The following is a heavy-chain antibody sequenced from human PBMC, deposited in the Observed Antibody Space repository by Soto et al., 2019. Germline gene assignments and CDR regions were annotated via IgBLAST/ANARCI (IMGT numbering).Heavy chain of an antibody. V-gene: IGHV4-34*01. CDR1: GGSFSGYY. J-gene: IGHJ3*02. D-gene: IGHD7-27*01. CDR3: ARAPLGNACDI. CDR2: INHSGST. Sequence: SETLSLTCAVYGGSFSGYYWSWIRQPPGKGLEWIGEINHSGSTNYNPSLKSRVTISVDTSKNQFSLKLSSVTAADTAVYYCARAPLGNACDIWGQGTMVTVS.